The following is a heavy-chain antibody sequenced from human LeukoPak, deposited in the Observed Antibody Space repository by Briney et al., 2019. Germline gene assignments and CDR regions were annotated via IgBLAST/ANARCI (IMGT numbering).Heavy chain of an antibody. CDR3: ARGRTLDYCSSTSCYTRWFDP. CDR2: INHSGST. CDR1: GGSFSGYY. V-gene: IGHV4-34*01. Sequence: SETLSLTCAVYGGSFSGYYWSWIRQPPGKGLEWIGEINHSGSTNYNLSLKSRVTISVDTSKNQFSLKLSSVTAADTAVYYCARGRTLDYCSSTSCYTRWFDPWGQGTLVTVSS. J-gene: IGHJ5*02. D-gene: IGHD2-2*02.